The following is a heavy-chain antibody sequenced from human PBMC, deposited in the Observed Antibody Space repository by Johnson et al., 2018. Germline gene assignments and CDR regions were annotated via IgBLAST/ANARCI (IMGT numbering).Heavy chain of an antibody. Sequence: QVQLVESGGGLVKPGGSLRLSCAASGFTFSDYYMSWIRQDPGKGLEWVSYISSSGSTIYYADSVKGRFTISRDNAKNSLYLQMNSLRAEDTAVYYCARARYCSGDNCYSGAEYFQHWGQGTLVTVSS. D-gene: IGHD2-15*01. J-gene: IGHJ1*01. V-gene: IGHV3-11*01. CDR2: ISSSGSTI. CDR1: GFTFSDYY. CDR3: ARARYCSGDNCYSGAEYFQH.